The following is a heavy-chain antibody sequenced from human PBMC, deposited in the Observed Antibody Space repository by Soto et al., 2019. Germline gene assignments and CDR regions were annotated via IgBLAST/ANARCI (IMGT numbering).Heavy chain of an antibody. Sequence: WETLSLTCTVSGGSISSSSYYWGWIRQPPGKGLEWIGSIYYSGSTYYNPSLKSQVTISVDTSKNQFSLKLSSVTAADTAVYYCASQQLVHYYYGMDVWGQGTTVTVSS. V-gene: IGHV4-39*01. D-gene: IGHD6-13*01. CDR1: GGSISSSSYY. J-gene: IGHJ6*02. CDR2: IYYSGST. CDR3: ASQQLVHYYYGMDV.